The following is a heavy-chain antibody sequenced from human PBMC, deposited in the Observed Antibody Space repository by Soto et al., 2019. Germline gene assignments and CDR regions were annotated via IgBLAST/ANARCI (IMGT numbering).Heavy chain of an antibody. CDR3: AASAHGSGGSSLDY. CDR1: GFIFSIYG. Sequence: QGQLGESGGGVVQPGRSLRLSCAASGFIFSIYGMHWVLQAPGKGLAWVAVISSDGSNKDYADSAKGRFTLSRDNSKNTLYLQMHSLRAEDTAVYYCAASAHGSGGSSLDYWGQGTLVTVSS. D-gene: IGHD2-15*01. J-gene: IGHJ4*02. CDR2: ISSDGSNK. V-gene: IGHV3-30*03.